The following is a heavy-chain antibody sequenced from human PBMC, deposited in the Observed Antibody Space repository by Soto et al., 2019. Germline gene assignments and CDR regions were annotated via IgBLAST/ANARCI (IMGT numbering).Heavy chain of an antibody. CDR1: GGSISSYY. V-gene: IGHV4-4*07. J-gene: IGHJ4*02. D-gene: IGHD3-22*01. CDR3: ARGKYDRSGYSLDY. Sequence: SETLSLTCTVSGGSISSYYWSWIRQPAGKGLEWIGRIYTSGSTNYNPSLKSRITMSVDTSKNQFSLKLSSVTAADPAVYFCARGKYDRSGYSLDYWGQGALVTVSS. CDR2: IYTSGST.